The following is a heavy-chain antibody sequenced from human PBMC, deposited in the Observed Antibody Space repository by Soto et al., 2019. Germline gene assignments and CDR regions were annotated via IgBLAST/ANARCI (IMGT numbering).Heavy chain of an antibody. J-gene: IGHJ6*02. V-gene: IGHV1-2*04. CDR2: INPNSGGT. Sequence: ASVKVSCKASGYTFTGYYMHWVRQAPGQGLEWMGWINPNSGGTNYAQKFQGWVTMTRDTSISTAYMELSRLRSDDTAVYYCARATTGGLDYYYCGMDVWGQGTTVTVYS. CDR3: ARATTGGLDYYYCGMDV. D-gene: IGHD4-17*01. CDR1: GYTFTGYY.